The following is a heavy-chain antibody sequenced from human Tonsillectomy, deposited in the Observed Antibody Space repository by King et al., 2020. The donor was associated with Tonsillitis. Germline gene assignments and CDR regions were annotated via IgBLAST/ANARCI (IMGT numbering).Heavy chain of an antibody. CDR2: ISGRGDTT. CDR1: GFTFSNYD. CDR3: AKDRAYSVYDSVCGRDF. D-gene: IGHD5/OR15-5a*01. V-gene: IGHV3-23*04. Sequence: VQLVESGGGLVQPGGSLRLSCAASGFTFSNYDMTWVRQAPGKGLEWVSAISGRGDTTYYADSVKGRFTISRDNSKNTLHLQMNSLRADDTAVYYCAKDRAYSVYDSVCGRDFWGQGPLVTLS. J-gene: IGHJ6*01.